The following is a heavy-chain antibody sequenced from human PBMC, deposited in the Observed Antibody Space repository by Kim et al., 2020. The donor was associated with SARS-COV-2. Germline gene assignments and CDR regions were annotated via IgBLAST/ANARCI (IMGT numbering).Heavy chain of an antibody. CDR3: AREGGVGRVGATDLFDY. CDR1: GGTFSSYA. V-gene: IGHV1-69*13. J-gene: IGHJ4*02. D-gene: IGHD1-26*01. CDR2: IIPIFGTA. Sequence: SVKVSCKASGGTFSSYAISWVRQAPGQGLEWMGGIIPIFGTANYAQKFQGRVTITADESTSTAYMELSSLRSEDTAVYYCAREGGVGRVGATDLFDYWGQGTLVTVSS.